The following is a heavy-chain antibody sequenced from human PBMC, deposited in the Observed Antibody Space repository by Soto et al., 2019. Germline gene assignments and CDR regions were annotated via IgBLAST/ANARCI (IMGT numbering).Heavy chain of an antibody. CDR3: ARTALGGGATFEFDY. J-gene: IGHJ4*02. D-gene: IGHD1-26*01. Sequence: QVQLVQSGAEVKKPGSSVKVSCKASGGTFSSYAISWVRQAPGQGLEWMGGIIPSFGTANYAQKFQGRVTITADKSTSKADMELSSLRSEDTAVYYCARTALGGGATFEFDYWGQGTLVTVSS. V-gene: IGHV1-69*06. CDR1: GGTFSSYA. CDR2: IIPSFGTA.